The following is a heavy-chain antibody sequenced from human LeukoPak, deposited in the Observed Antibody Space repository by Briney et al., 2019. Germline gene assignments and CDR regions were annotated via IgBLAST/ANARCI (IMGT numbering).Heavy chain of an antibody. J-gene: IGHJ3*02. CDR3: ARGVLLWFGISDAFDI. CDR2: INPNSGGT. D-gene: IGHD3-10*01. CDR1: GYTFTGYY. V-gene: IGHV1-2*02. Sequence: ASVKVSCKASGYTFTGYYMHWVRQAPGQGLEWMGWINPNSGGTNYAQKFQGRVTMTRDTSISTAYMEPSRLRSDDTAVYYCARGVLLWFGISDAFDIWGQGTMVTVSS.